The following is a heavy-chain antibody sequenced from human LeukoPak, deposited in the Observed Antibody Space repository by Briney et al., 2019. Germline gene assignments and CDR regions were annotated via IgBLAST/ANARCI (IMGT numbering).Heavy chain of an antibody. CDR3: GRFGYVAAVDS. V-gene: IGHV3-7*01. D-gene: IGHD2-15*01. Sequence: GGSLRLSCTASGFTFSSYWMTWVRQAPGKGLEWVANIEPAGSATYYVDSVKGRFTISRDNAKNLLYSQMNSLRAEDSAVYHCGRFGYVAAVDSWGQGALVTVSS. CDR1: GFTFSSYW. CDR2: IEPAGSAT. J-gene: IGHJ4*02.